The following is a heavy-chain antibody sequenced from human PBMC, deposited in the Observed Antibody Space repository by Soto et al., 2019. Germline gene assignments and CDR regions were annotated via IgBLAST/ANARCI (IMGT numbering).Heavy chain of an antibody. V-gene: IGHV3-9*01. CDR3: AKDPDGAPQGQFDY. J-gene: IGHJ4*02. CDR2: ISWNSGSI. CDR1: GFTFDDYA. Sequence: GGSLRLSCAASGFTFDDYAMHWVRQAPGKGLEWVSGISWNSGSIGYADSVKGRFTISRDNAKNSLYLQMNSLRAEDTALYYCAKDPDGAPQGQFDYWGQGTLVTVSS. D-gene: IGHD2-8*01.